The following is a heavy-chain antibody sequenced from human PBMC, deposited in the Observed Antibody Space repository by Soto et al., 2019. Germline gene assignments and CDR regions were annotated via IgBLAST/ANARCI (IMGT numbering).Heavy chain of an antibody. V-gene: IGHV5-51*01. J-gene: IGHJ4*02. Sequence: PXEFLKTSCTASGYNFDTYWIGWVRQMPGKGLEWMGIIYPGDFYTRYSQSFQGHFAMSVDKSINTAYLQWNSLETSDTAMFYCARLLGYSFGHQEFFDYWGQGTPVTVSS. CDR1: GYNFDTYW. CDR3: ARLLGYSFGHQEFFDY. CDR2: IYPGDFYT. D-gene: IGHD5-18*01.